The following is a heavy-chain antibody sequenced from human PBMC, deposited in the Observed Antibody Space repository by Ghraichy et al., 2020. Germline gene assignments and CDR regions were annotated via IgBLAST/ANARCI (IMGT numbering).Heavy chain of an antibody. V-gene: IGHV3-23*01. CDR2: ISGSGGST. Sequence: GGSLRLSCAASGFTFSIYAMSWVRRAPGKGLEWVSAISGSGGSTYYADSVKDRFTISRDNSKNTLYLQMNSLRAEDTAVYYCAKAPNMVRGIMDVWGKGTTVTVSS. J-gene: IGHJ6*03. D-gene: IGHD4/OR15-4a*01. CDR3: AKAPNMVRGIMDV. CDR1: GFTFSIYA.